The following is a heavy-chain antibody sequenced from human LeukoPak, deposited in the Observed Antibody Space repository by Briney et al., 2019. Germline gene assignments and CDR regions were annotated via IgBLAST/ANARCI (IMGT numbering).Heavy chain of an antibody. Sequence: SETLSLTCTVSGGSISNYCWSWVRQPPGKGLEWGGYIYYSGSTNYNPSLKSRVTISVDTSKNQFSLKLTSVTAADTAVYYCARAKKYYDSRFDYWGQGTLVTVSS. CDR2: IYYSGST. CDR3: ARAKKYYDSRFDY. CDR1: GGSISNYC. D-gene: IGHD3-22*01. V-gene: IGHV4-59*01. J-gene: IGHJ4*02.